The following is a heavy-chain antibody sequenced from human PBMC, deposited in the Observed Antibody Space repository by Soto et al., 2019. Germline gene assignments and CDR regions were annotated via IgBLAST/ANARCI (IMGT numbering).Heavy chain of an antibody. CDR1: GGSISTSSYY. J-gene: IGHJ4*02. CDR2: IYYTGKK. V-gene: IGHV4-39*01. CDR3: ARHGARSIASGWVIDY. D-gene: IGHD6-19*01. Sequence: SETLSLTCTVSGGSISTSSYYWVWIRQPPGKGLECVGGIYYTGKKYYNPSLRSRVIMSIDKSKNQFSLKLTSVTAADTAVYYCARHGARSIASGWVIDYWGQGTLVTVSS.